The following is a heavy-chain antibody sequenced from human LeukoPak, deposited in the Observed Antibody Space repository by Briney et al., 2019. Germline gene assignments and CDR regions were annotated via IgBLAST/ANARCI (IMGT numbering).Heavy chain of an antibody. CDR1: GGSISSSSYY. D-gene: IGHD3-3*01. V-gene: IGHV4-61*02. CDR2: IYTSGST. J-gene: IGHJ5*02. CDR3: ARDRNYDFWSGYFYWFDP. Sequence: SETLSLTSTVSGGSISSSSYYWSWIRQPAGKGLEWIGRIYTSGSTNYNPSLKSRVTMSVDTSKNQFSLKLSSVTAADTAVYYCARDRNYDFWSGYFYWFDPWGQGTLVTVSS.